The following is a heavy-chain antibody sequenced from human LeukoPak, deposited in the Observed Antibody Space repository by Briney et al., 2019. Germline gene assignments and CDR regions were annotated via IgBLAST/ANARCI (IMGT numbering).Heavy chain of an antibody. CDR3: AKSSYDILTVLDS. D-gene: IGHD3-9*01. J-gene: IGHJ4*02. V-gene: IGHV3-23*01. CDR2: ISGSGGNT. CDR1: GFTFSNYW. Sequence: GGSLRLSCAASGFTFSNYWMHWVRQAPGKGLEWVSGISGSGGNTYHADSVKGRFTISRDNSKNTVYLQMNSLRDEDTAVYYCAKSSYDILTVLDSWGQGTLVTVSS.